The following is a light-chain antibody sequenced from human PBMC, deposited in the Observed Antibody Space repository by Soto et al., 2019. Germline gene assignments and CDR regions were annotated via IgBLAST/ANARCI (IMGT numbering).Light chain of an antibody. Sequence: EVVLTQSPGTLSLSPGERVTLSCRASQSVASSYLAWYQQKPGRAPRLLFYSASSRATGIPDRFSGSGSGTEFTLTISSLQPEDFATYYCQQVNSYPRTFGQGTKVDIK. CDR3: QQVNSYPRT. V-gene: IGKV3-20*01. CDR2: SAS. J-gene: IGKJ1*01. CDR1: QSVASSY.